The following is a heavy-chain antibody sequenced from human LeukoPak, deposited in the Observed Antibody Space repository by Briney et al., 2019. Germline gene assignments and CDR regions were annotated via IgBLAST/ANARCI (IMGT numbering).Heavy chain of an antibody. J-gene: IGHJ6*03. CDR1: GGTFSSYA. Sequence: GASVKVSCKASGGTFSSYAISWVRQAPGQGLEWMGIINPSGGSTSYAQKFQGRVTMTRDTSTSTVYMELSSLRSEDTAVYYCARVPAAIRGYYYYMDVWGKGTTVTVSS. D-gene: IGHD2-2*02. V-gene: IGHV1-46*03. CDR2: INPSGGST. CDR3: ARVPAAIRGYYYYMDV.